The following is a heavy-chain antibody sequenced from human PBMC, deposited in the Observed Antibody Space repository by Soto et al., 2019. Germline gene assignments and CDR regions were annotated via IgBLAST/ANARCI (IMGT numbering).Heavy chain of an antibody. V-gene: IGHV4-34*01. CDR1: GGSFSGYY. J-gene: IGHJ6*03. Sequence: SETLSLTCAVYGGSFSGYYWSWIRQPPGKGLEWIGEINHSGSTNYNPSLKSRVTISVDTFKNQFSLKLSSVTAADTAVYYCARGSAMVRGVISSYYYYYLDVWGKGTTVTVSS. CDR2: INHSGST. D-gene: IGHD3-10*01. CDR3: ARGSAMVRGVISSYYYYYLDV.